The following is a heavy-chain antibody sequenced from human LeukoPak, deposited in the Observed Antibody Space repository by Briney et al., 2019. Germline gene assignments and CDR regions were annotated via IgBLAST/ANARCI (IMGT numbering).Heavy chain of an antibody. V-gene: IGHV3-23*01. Sequence: PGGSLRLSCAASGFTFSSYAMSWVRQAPGKGLEWVSAISGSGGSTYYADSVKGRFTISRDNSKNTLYLQMNSLRAEDTAVYYCAKGGYGSGRNYYYYMDVWGKGTTVTVSS. D-gene: IGHD3-10*01. CDR3: AKGGYGSGRNYYYYMDV. J-gene: IGHJ6*03. CDR1: GFTFSSYA. CDR2: ISGSGGST.